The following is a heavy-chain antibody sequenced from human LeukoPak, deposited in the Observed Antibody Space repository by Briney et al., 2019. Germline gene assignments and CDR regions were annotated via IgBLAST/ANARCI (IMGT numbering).Heavy chain of an antibody. V-gene: IGHV5-51*01. CDR2: IYPGDSDT. CDR3: VRLYGDYGPIDY. D-gene: IGHD4-17*01. Sequence: RGESLKISCRGSGYKFTSYWIGWVRQMPGKGLEWMGIIYPGDSDTRYSPSFQGQVTISADKSVSTAYLQWSSLEASDTAMYYCVRLYGDYGPIDYWGQGTLVTVSS. J-gene: IGHJ4*02. CDR1: GYKFTSYW.